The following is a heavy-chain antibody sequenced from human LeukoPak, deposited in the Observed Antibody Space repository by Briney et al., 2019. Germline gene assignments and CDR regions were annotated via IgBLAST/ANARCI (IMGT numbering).Heavy chain of an antibody. CDR3: ARTIGLMVYAGMLDWFDP. J-gene: IGHJ5*02. D-gene: IGHD2-8*01. V-gene: IGHV4-4*07. Sequence: SETLSLTCTVSGGSISSYYWSWIWQPAGKGLEWIGRIYTSGSTNYNPSLKSRVTMSVDTSKNQFSLKLSSVTAADTAVYYYARTIGLMVYAGMLDWFDPWGQGTLVTVSS. CDR2: IYTSGST. CDR1: GGSISSYY.